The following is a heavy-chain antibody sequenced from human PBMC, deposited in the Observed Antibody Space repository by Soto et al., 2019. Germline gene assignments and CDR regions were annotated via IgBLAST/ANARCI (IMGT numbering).Heavy chain of an antibody. Sequence: QVQLVQSGSEVKKPGSSVKVSCKASGGTFSSHAISWVRQAPGQGLEWMGCIIRIFGATNYAQKFQGRVTITVDESTATAYMELSSLRSEDTAVYYCARAPFYEFWSGYYREKYFDYWGRGSLVSVSS. CDR1: GGTFSSHA. J-gene: IGHJ4*02. D-gene: IGHD3-3*01. CDR3: ARAPFYEFWSGYYREKYFDY. V-gene: IGHV1-69*12. CDR2: IIRIFGAT.